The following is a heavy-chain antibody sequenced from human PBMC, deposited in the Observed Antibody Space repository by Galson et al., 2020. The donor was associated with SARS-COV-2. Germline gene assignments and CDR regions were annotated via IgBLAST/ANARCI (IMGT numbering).Heavy chain of an antibody. D-gene: IGHD3-10*01. CDR1: GGSIENYY. CDR3: ARAPHYYFRFDP. V-gene: IGHV4-59*01. J-gene: IGHJ5*02. CDR2: IYFDGDT. Sequence: SQTLSLTCTVSGGSIENYYWSWIRQPPGKGLEWIGYIYFDGDTYYNPSLKSRVTISLDTSKKQFSLKLTSVTAADTAVYYCARAPHYYFRFDPWGQGTLVTVSS.